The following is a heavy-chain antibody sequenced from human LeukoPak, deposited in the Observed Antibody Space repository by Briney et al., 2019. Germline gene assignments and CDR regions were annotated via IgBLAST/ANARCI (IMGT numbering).Heavy chain of an antibody. J-gene: IGHJ5*02. D-gene: IGHD6-19*01. Sequence: SETLSLTCTVSGGSISSYYWSWIRQPPGKGSEWIGYIYYSGRSTYYNPSLKSRVTISIDTSKNQFSLKLSSVTAADTAVYYCARDPLDSDRSGWYEAYWFDPWGQGTLVTVSS. CDR1: GGSISSYY. CDR3: ARDPLDSDRSGWYEAYWFDP. CDR2: IYYSGRST. V-gene: IGHV4-59*01.